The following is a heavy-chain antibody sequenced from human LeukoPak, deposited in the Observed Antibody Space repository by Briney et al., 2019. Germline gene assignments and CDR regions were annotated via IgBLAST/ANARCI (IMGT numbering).Heavy chain of an antibody. CDR3: TRGPSSTRFDY. J-gene: IGHJ4*02. CDR2: ISGSGGST. D-gene: IGHD2-2*01. CDR1: GFTVSSNY. V-gene: IGHV3-23*01. Sequence: GSLRLSCAASGFTVSSNYMSWVRQAPGKGLGWVSAISGSGGSTYYADSVKGRFTISRDNAKNSLYLQMNSLRAEDTAVYYCTRGPSSTRFDYWGPGTLVTVSS.